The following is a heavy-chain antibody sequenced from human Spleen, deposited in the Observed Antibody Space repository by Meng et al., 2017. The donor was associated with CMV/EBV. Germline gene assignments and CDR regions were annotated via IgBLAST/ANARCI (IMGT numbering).Heavy chain of an antibody. D-gene: IGHD3-3*01. V-gene: IGHV3-74*01. J-gene: IGHJ4*02. CDR2: INSDGSIT. Sequence: GGSLRLSCAASGFTLDDYAMHWVRQAPGKGLEWVSRINSDGSITNYADSVKGRFAISRDNAKNTLYLQLNSLRAEDTAVYYCARSDFWRGYFIEKWGQGTLVTVSS. CDR3: ARSDFWRGYFIEK. CDR1: GFTLDDYA.